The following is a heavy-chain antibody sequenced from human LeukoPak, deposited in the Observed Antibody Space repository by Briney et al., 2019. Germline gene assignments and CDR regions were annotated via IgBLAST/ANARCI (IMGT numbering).Heavy chain of an antibody. CDR1: GGSISSYY. CDR2: IYYSGST. J-gene: IGHJ5*02. V-gene: IGHV4-59*08. Sequence: SETLSLTCTVSGGSISSYYWSWIRQPPGKGLEWIGYIYYSGSTNYNPSLKSRVTISVDTSKNQFSLKLGSVTAADTAVYYCARKLNWFYPWGQGTLVTVSS. CDR3: ARKLNWFYP.